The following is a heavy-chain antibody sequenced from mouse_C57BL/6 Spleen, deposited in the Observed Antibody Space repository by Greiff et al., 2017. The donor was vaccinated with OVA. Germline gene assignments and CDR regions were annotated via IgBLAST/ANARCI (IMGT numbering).Heavy chain of an antibody. Sequence: VQLQQSGAELVRPGASVKLSCTASGFNIKDYYMNWVKQRPEQGLEWIGRIDPEDGGTAYAPKFTGKAPMTADTSSNTAYLQLSSLTSEDTAVYYCTTWDYYGSSPWDYWGQGTSVTVSS. D-gene: IGHD1-1*01. CDR3: TTWDYYGSSPWDY. CDR2: IDPEDGGT. J-gene: IGHJ4*01. V-gene: IGHV14-1*01. CDR1: GFNIKDYY.